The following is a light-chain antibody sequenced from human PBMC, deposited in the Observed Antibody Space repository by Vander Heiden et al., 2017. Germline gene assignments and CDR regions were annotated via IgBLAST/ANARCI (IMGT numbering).Light chain of an antibody. CDR2: DVS. Sequence: QSALTQPASVSASPGQSITISCAGTSSDIGGYNFVSWYQQHPGKAPKLMIHDVSNRPSGVSNRFSGSKSGNTASLTISGLQAEDEANYFCSSYTSDSTLVVFGGGTRLTVL. V-gene: IGLV2-14*03. CDR3: SSYTSDSTLVV. CDR1: SSDIGGYNF. J-gene: IGLJ3*02.